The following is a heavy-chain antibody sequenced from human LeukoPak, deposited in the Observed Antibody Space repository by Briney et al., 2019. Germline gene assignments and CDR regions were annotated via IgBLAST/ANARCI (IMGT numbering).Heavy chain of an antibody. CDR2: IYHSGST. V-gene: IGHV4-30-2*01. D-gene: IGHD5-24*01. CDR1: GGSISSGGYS. Sequence: SQTLSLTCAVSGGSISSGGYSWSWIRQPPGKGLEWIGYIYHSGSTYYNPSLKSRVTISVDRSKSQFSLKLSSVTAADTAVYYCARVEMATIFFDYWGQGTLVTVSS. CDR3: ARVEMATIFFDY. J-gene: IGHJ4*02.